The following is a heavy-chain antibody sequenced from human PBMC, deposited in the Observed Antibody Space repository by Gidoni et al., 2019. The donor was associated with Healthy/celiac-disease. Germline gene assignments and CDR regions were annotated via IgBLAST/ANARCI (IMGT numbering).Heavy chain of an antibody. CDR1: GFTFSSYG. Sequence: QVQLVESGGGVVQPGRSLRLSCAASGFTFSSYGMHWVRQAPGKGLEWLAVISYDGSNKYYADSVKGRFTISRDNSKNTLYLQMNSLRAEDTAVYYCANEGGGYYDSSGSDAFDIWGQGTMVTVSS. CDR3: ANEGGGYYDSSGSDAFDI. CDR2: ISYDGSNK. J-gene: IGHJ3*02. V-gene: IGHV3-30*18. D-gene: IGHD3-22*01.